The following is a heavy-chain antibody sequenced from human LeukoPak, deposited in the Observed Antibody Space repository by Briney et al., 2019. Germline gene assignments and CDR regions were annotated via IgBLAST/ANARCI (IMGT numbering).Heavy chain of an antibody. CDR2: IIPIFGTA. Sequence: SVKVSCKASGYTFTSYGISWVRQAPGQGLEWMGWIIPIFGTANYAQKFQGRVTITADESTSTAYMELSSLRSEDTAVYYCARGYEAAARDIGYWGQGTLVTVSS. J-gene: IGHJ4*02. CDR3: ARGYEAAARDIGY. D-gene: IGHD6-13*01. CDR1: GYTFTSYG. V-gene: IGHV1-69*13.